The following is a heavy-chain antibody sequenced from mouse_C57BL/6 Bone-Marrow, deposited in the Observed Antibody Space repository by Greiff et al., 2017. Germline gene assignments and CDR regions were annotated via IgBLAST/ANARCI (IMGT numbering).Heavy chain of an antibody. CDR1: GFSLTSYA. CDR3: VRNPLDYYGSSYVGYFDV. J-gene: IGHJ1*03. CDR2: IWTGGGT. D-gene: IGHD1-1*01. Sequence: VQLQQSGPGLVAPSQSLSITCTVSGFSLTSYAISWVRQPPGKGLEWLGVIWTGGGTNYNSALKSRLSISKDNSKSQVFLKMNSLQTDDTARYYCVRNPLDYYGSSYVGYFDVWGTGTTVTVSS. V-gene: IGHV2-9-1*01.